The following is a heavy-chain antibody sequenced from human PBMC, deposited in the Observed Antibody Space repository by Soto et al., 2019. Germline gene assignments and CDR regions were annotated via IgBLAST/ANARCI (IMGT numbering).Heavy chain of an antibody. CDR2: IDGSGGIT. J-gene: IGHJ5*02. CDR3: VTNSGGFNT. CDR1: GFTFGTTD. Sequence: QLLQSGGGLVQPGGSLTLSCAASGFTFGTTDMSWVRQAPGEGLEWVSTIDGSGGITYYADSVKGRFTISRDNSRNTVYLQMNSLRGDDTALYYCVTNSGGFNTWGQGALVTVSS. V-gene: IGHV3-23*01. D-gene: IGHD3-10*01.